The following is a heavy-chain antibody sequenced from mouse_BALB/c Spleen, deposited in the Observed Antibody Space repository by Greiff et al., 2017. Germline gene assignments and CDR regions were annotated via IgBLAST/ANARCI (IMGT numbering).Heavy chain of an antibody. CDR1: GFTFSSYG. D-gene: IGHD4-1*01. CDR3: ARHWDEAMDY. CDR2: INSNGGST. V-gene: IGHV5-6-3*01. J-gene: IGHJ4*01. Sequence: EVMLVESGGGLVQPGGSLKLSCAASGFTFSSYGMSWVRQTPDKRLELVATINSNGGSTYYPDTVKGRFTISRDNAKNTLYLQMSSLKSEDTALYYCARHWDEAMDYWGQGTSVTVSS.